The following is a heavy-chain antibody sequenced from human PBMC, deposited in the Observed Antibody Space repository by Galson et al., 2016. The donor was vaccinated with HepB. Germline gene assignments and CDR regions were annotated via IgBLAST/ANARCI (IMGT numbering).Heavy chain of an antibody. J-gene: IGHJ5*02. CDR3: AREFGDILVVPAT. V-gene: IGHV1-8*01. Sequence: SVKVSCKASGYTFTSYDINWVRQAPGKGLEWMGWMTPISGGTGYAQKFQGRLTMTRDTSISTAYMELSSLTSDDTDVYYCAREFGDILVVPATWGQGTLVTVSS. D-gene: IGHD2-2*01. CDR2: MTPISGGT. CDR1: GYTFTSYD.